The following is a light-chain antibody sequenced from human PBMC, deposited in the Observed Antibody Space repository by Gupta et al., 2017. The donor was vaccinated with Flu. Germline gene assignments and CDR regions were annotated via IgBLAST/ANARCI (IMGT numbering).Light chain of an antibody. V-gene: IGKV3-20*01. CDR2: GAS. CDR1: QSVSSSY. Sequence: EIVLTQSPGTLSLSPGERATLSCRASQSVSSSYLAWYQQKPGQAPRLLIYGASSRATGIPDRFSGSGSGTEFTLTISRREPEDFAVYYCQHEGSSSCIFGQGTKVEIK. CDR3: QHEGSSSCI. J-gene: IGKJ2*02.